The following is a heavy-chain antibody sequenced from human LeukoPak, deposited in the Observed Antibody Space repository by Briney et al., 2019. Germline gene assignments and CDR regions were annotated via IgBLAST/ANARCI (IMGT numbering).Heavy chain of an antibody. Sequence: GGSLRLSCAASGFTFSNAWMSWVRQAPGKGLEWVGRIKSTTDGGTTDYATPVKGRFAISRDDSKSTSHLQLDSLKTEDTAVYYCTTETYSGGYVFDYWGQGTLVTVSS. V-gene: IGHV3-15*01. CDR1: GFTFSNAW. J-gene: IGHJ4*02. D-gene: IGHD1-26*01. CDR2: IKSTTDGGTT. CDR3: TTETYSGGYVFDY.